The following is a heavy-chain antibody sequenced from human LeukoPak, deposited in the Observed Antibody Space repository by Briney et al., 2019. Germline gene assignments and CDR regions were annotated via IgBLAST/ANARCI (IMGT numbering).Heavy chain of an antibody. Sequence: ASVKVSCKASGYTFTGYYMHWVRQAPGPELEWMGWINPNSGGTNYAQKFQGRVTMTRDTSISTAYMELSRLRSDDTAVYYCARVSHSDWLYFDYWGQGTLVTVSS. CDR3: ARVSHSDWLYFDY. CDR2: INPNSGGT. CDR1: GYTFTGYY. D-gene: IGHD2-21*02. V-gene: IGHV1-2*02. J-gene: IGHJ4*02.